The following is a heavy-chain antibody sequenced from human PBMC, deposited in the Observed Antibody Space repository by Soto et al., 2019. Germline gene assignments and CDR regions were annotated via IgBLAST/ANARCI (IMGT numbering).Heavy chain of an antibody. CDR2: IQSGGTT. Sequence: EVHLVESGGGLVQPGGSLRLSCAASGFTVSSKYMSWVRQAPGKGLEWVSLIQSGGTTYYADSVKGRFTISRDSSTNMLHLQMDSLRAEDTAVYDCARDDILCSGGSCYGVPLEDWGKGTTVTVSS. V-gene: IGHV3-66*01. J-gene: IGHJ6*04. CDR3: ARDDILCSGGSCYGVPLED. CDR1: GFTVSSKY. D-gene: IGHD2-15*01.